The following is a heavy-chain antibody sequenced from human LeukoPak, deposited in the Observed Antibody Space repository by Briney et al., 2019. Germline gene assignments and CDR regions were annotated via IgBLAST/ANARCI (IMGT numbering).Heavy chain of an antibody. CDR3: ARRNDAFDI. CDR2: IYPGDSDI. J-gene: IGHJ3*02. D-gene: IGHD1-14*01. CDR1: GYSVTTYW. V-gene: IGHV5-51*01. Sequence: GESLKISCKTSGYSVTTYWIGWVRQMPGKGLEWMGIIYPGDSDIRYSPSLQGEVTISADKSITTAYLQWSSLKASDTAMYYCARRNDAFDIWGQGTMVTVSS.